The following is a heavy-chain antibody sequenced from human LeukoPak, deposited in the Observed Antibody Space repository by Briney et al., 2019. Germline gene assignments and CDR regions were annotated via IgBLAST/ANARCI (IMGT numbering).Heavy chain of an antibody. V-gene: IGHV4-38-2*01. CDR3: ARMTGGLFDY. J-gene: IGHJ4*02. Sequence: SETLSLTCAVSGYSISSGYYWGWIRQPPRKGLEWIGSIYHNGNTYYNPSLKSRVTISVDTSKNQFSLKLSSVTAADTAVYYCARMTGGLFDYWGQGTLVTVSS. CDR1: GYSISSGYY. CDR2: IYHNGNT. D-gene: IGHD3-10*01.